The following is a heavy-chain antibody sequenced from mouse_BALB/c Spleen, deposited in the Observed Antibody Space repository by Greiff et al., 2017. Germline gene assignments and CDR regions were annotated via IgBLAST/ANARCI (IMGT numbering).Heavy chain of an antibody. CDR3: ARNYYGSSETPSAMDY. V-gene: IGHV5-4*02. D-gene: IGHD1-1*01. J-gene: IGHJ4*01. Sequence: EVHLVESGGGLVKPGGSLKLSCAASGFTFSDYYMYWVRQTPEKRLEWVATISDGGSYTYYPDSVKGRFAISRDNAKNNLYLQMSSLRSEDTAMYYCARNYYGSSETPSAMDYWGQGTSVTVSS. CDR2: ISDGGSYT. CDR1: GFTFSDYY.